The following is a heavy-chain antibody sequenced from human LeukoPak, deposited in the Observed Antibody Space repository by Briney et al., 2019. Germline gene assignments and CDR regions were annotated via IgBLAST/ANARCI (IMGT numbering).Heavy chain of an antibody. J-gene: IGHJ6*03. D-gene: IGHD4-17*01. CDR3: ARGRLNPYGDYPGDYYYMDV. CDR1: GFTFSSYS. CDR2: ISSSSSYI. Sequence: AGGSLRLSCAASGFTFSSYSMNWVRQAPGKGLEWVSSISSSSSYIYYADSVKGRFTISRDNAKNSLYLQMNSLRAEDTAVYYCARGRLNPYGDYPGDYYYMDVWGKGTTVTVSS. V-gene: IGHV3-21*01.